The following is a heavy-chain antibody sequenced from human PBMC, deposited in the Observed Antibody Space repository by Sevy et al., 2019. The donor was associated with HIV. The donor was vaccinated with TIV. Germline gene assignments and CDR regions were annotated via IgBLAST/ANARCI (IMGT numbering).Heavy chain of an antibody. V-gene: IGHV3-23*01. Sequence: GGSLRLSCAASGFTFSSYAMSWVRQAPGKGLEWVSAISGSGGSTYYADSVKGRFTISRDNSKNTPYLQLNSLRAEDTAVYYCAKDLSRVVINYYFDYWGQGTLVTVSS. D-gene: IGHD3-22*01. J-gene: IGHJ4*02. CDR1: GFTFSSYA. CDR2: ISGSGGST. CDR3: AKDLSRVVINYYFDY.